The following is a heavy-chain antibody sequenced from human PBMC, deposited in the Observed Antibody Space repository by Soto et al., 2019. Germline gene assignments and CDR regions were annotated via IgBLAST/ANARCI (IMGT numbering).Heavy chain of an antibody. CDR2: IYYSGST. CDR3: ARVEHIVVVTPIYWFDP. V-gene: IGHV4-30-4*01. CDR1: GGSISSGDYY. Sequence: PSETLSLTCTVSGGSISSGDYYWSWIRQPPGKGLEWIGYIYYSGSTYYNPSLKSRVTISVDTSKNQFSLKLSSVTAADTAVYYCARVEHIVVVTPIYWFDPWGQGTLVIVSS. D-gene: IGHD2-21*02. J-gene: IGHJ5*02.